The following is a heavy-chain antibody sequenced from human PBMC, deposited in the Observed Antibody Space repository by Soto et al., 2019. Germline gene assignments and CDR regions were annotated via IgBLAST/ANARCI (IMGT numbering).Heavy chain of an antibody. CDR2: IRSKAYGGTT. CDR3: TRDPLQAPTNNWFDP. CDR1: GFTFGDYA. V-gene: IGHV3-49*03. J-gene: IGHJ5*02. Sequence: GGSLRLSCTASGFTFGDYAMSWFRQAPGKGLEWVGFIRSKAYGGTTEYAASVKGRFTISRDDSKSIAYLQMNSLKTEDTAVYYCTRDPLQAPTNNWFDPWGQGTLVTVSS.